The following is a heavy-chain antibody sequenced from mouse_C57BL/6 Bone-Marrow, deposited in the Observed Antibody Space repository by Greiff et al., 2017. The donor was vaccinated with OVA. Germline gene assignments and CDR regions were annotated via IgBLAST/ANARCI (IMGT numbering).Heavy chain of an antibody. Sequence: QVQLQQPGAELVKPGASVKMSCKASGYTFTSYWITWVKQRPGQGLEWIGDIYPGSGSTNYNEKFKSKATLTVDKSSSTAYMQLSSLTSEDSAVFYCARDDYGGGYVGYYFDYWGQGTTLTVAS. CDR2: IYPGSGST. CDR3: ARDDYGGGYVGYYFDY. J-gene: IGHJ2*01. V-gene: IGHV1-55*01. D-gene: IGHD1-1*01. CDR1: GYTFTSYW.